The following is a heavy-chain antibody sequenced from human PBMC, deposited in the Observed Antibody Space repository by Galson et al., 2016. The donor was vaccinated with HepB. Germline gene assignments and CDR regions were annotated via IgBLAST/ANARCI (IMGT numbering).Heavy chain of an antibody. CDR1: GGSVSSKGYF. J-gene: IGHJ5*02. CDR3: ARDRYLDSSGHNYLDP. V-gene: IGHV4-31*03. CDR2: IYYTGNT. D-gene: IGHD3-22*01. Sequence: LSLTCSVSGGSVSSKGYFWTWIRQHPGKGLEWIGYIYYTGNTYYNPSLKSRLDMSVDTSKNQVSLKLSSVTVADTAVYYCARDRYLDSSGHNYLDPGGQGTLVTVSS.